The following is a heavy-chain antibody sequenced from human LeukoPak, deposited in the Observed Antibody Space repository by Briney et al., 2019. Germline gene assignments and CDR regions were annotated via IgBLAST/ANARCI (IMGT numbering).Heavy chain of an antibody. D-gene: IGHD3-3*01. CDR3: ARGAPGYDFWSGYDY. CDR2: IYTSGST. CDR1: GGSISSGSYY. Sequence: SETLSLTCTVSGGSISSGSYYWSWIRQPAGKGLEWIGRIYTSGSTNYNPSLKSRVTISVDTSKNQFSLKLSSVTAADTAVYYCARGAPGYDFWSGYDYWGQGTLVTVSS. V-gene: IGHV4-61*02. J-gene: IGHJ4*02.